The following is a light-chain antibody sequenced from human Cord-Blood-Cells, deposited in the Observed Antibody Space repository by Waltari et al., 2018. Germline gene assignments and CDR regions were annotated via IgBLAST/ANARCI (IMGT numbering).Light chain of an antibody. Sequence: SYLLTQPPSVSVAPGKTARVNCGGNNIRSKSVHWYQQKLGQAPVLVIYYDSDRPSGIPERFSGSNSGNTATLTISRVEAGDEADYYCQVWDSSSDHVVFGGGTKLTVL. CDR3: QVWDSSSDHVV. V-gene: IGLV3-21*04. J-gene: IGLJ2*01. CDR1: NIRSKS. CDR2: YDS.